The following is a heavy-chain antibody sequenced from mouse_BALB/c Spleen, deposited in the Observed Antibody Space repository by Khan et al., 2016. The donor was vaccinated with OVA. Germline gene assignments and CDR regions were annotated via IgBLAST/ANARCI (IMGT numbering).Heavy chain of an antibody. Sequence: LVESGPELKKPGETVRISCKASGYTFTTAGMQWVQKMPGKGLKWIGWINTHSGVPKYAEDFKGRFAFSLETSASTVYLQITNLKNEDTATYFCARGGAAFYRNDGGGMDYGGQGTRVTVSS. CDR2: INTHSGVP. V-gene: IGHV9-4*02. J-gene: IGHJ4*01. CDR3: ARGGAAFYRNDGGGMDY. CDR1: GYTFTTAG. D-gene: IGHD2-14*01.